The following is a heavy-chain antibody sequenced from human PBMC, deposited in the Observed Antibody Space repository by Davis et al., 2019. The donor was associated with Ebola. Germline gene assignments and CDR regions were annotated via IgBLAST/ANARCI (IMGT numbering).Heavy chain of an antibody. CDR2: INHSAIT. J-gene: IGHJ6*02. CDR3: ARQSAQEYGMDV. V-gene: IGHV4-34*01. CDR1: GGSFSGYY. Sequence: MPSETLSLTCAVYGGSFSGYYWSWTRQPPGKGLEWIGEINHSAITNFNPSLKSRVTISVDTSKNQLSLRMSSVTAADTAVYYCARQSAQEYGMDVWGQGTTVAVSS.